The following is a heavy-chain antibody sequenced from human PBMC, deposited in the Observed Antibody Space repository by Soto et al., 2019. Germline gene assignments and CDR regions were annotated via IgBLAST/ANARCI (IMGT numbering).Heavy chain of an antibody. CDR3: ARDPHQLLLRGNSYYYCMDV. CDR2: VIPFYTTT. CDR1: GSTYTNYS. D-gene: IGHD2-2*01. J-gene: IGHJ6*02. Sequence: ASVKVSCKTSGSTYTNYSVSWVRQVPGQGLEWMGQVIPFYTTTNYAHKFQGRLTITADESTSTAYMELTSLTSEDTAVYYCARDPHQLLLRGNSYYYCMDVWGQGTTVTVSS. V-gene: IGHV1-69*13.